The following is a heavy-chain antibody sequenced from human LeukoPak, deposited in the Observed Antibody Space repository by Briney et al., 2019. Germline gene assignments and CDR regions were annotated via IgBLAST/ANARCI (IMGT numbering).Heavy chain of an antibody. CDR1: GFTFSSYG. CDR2: ISYDGSNK. J-gene: IGHJ3*02. V-gene: IGHV3-30*03. CDR3: AGVPAAIIPGAFDI. D-gene: IGHD2-2*01. Sequence: GGSLRLSCAASGFTFSSYGMHWVRQAPGKGLEWVAVISYDGSNKYYADSVKGRFTISRDNSKNTLYLQMNSLRAEDTAVYYCAGVPAAIIPGAFDIWGQGTMVTVSS.